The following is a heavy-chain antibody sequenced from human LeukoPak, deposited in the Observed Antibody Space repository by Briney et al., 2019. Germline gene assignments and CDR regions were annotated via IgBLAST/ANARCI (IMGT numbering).Heavy chain of an antibody. CDR3: AGCSGGSCPLKS. CDR1: GGSIRSSSYY. J-gene: IGHJ4*02. Sequence: SETLSLTCIVSGGSIRSSSYYWVWTRQPPGKGLEWIASIYYSEITHYNPSLKSRVTISVDTSNNQFSLKLGSVTAADTAAYYCAGCSGGSCPLKSWGQGTLVTVSS. V-gene: IGHV4-39*01. D-gene: IGHD2-15*01. CDR2: IYYSEIT.